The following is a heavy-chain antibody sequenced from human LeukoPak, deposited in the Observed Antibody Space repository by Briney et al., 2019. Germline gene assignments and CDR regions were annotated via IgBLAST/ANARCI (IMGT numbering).Heavy chain of an antibody. D-gene: IGHD4-11*01. CDR3: DRDLLDSDYSPLNDL. J-gene: IGHJ4*02. CDR2: VDPEDGET. V-gene: IGHV1-69-2*01. Sequence: GATVKISCKVSGYTFADYYLHWVQQAPGEGLEWMGLVDPEDGETLYAESFQGRVTITADASTSTAYMELSSLRSDDSAVYYYDRDLLDSDYSPLNDLWGEGTLVIVSS. CDR1: GYTFADYY.